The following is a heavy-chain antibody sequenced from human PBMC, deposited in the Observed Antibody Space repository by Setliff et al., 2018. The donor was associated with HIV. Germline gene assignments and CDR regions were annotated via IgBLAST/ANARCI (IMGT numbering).Heavy chain of an antibody. CDR1: GGSISWNNYY. CDR3: ARMESTRPPRGLDY. Sequence: SETLSLTCTVSGGSISWNNYYWGWIRQSTGKGLEWIGTIYYTGATQYNPSFKSRVTISVDTSKNQFSLQLISVTAADTAVYYCARMESTRPPRGLDYWGQGALVTVSS. J-gene: IGHJ4*02. D-gene: IGHD6-6*01. CDR2: IYYTGAT. V-gene: IGHV4-39*01.